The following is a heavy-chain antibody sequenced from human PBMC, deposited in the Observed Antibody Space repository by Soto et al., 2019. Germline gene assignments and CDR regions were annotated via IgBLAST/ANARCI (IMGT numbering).Heavy chain of an antibody. J-gene: IGHJ5*02. Sequence: SDTLSLTCSVFRHSISNSGFYWAWIRQPPGEGLEWVGSIYHTGNAYYNPSLKSRVTISVDTSKNQFSLKLTSVTAADAALYYCARDFFGSSDYTTNWFDPWGQGTLVTVS. CDR2: IYHTGNA. CDR3: ARDFFGSSDYTTNWFDP. D-gene: IGHD3-22*01. CDR1: RHSISNSGFY. V-gene: IGHV4-39*01.